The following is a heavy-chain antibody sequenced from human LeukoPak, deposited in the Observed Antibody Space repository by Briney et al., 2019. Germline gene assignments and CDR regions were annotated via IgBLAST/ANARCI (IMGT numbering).Heavy chain of an antibody. D-gene: IGHD6-13*01. CDR2: ISGSGSVT. V-gene: IGHV3-23*01. CDR1: GFTFSSYV. Sequence: GGSLRLSCAGSGFTFSSYVMRWVRQAPGKGLEWVSSISGSGSVTYYADSVKGRFTTSRDNSKSTLYLQMNSLRAEDTAIYYCAKARGPMAAAANGVYWGQGTLVTVSS. CDR3: AKARGPMAAAANGVY. J-gene: IGHJ4*02.